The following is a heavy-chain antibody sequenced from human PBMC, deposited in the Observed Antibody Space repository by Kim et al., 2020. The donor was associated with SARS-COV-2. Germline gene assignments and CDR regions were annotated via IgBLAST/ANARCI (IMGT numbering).Heavy chain of an antibody. J-gene: IGHJ6*02. CDR1: GGSFSGYY. Sequence: SETLSLTCAVYGGSFSGYYWSWIRQPPGKGLEWIGEINHSGSTNYNPSFKSRVTISVDPSKNQFSLKLSSVTAADTAVYYCARLVPAATRILYYYYGMDVWGQGTTVTVSS. CDR2: INHSGST. D-gene: IGHD2-2*01. V-gene: IGHV4-34*01. CDR3: ARLVPAATRILYYYYGMDV.